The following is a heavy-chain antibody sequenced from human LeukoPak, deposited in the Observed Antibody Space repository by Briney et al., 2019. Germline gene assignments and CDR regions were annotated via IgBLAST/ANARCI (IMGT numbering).Heavy chain of an antibody. CDR2: IIPIFGTA. D-gene: IGHD3-3*01. CDR1: GGTFTSYA. J-gene: IGHJ5*02. CDR3: ARETYDFWSGYLGWFDP. V-gene: IGHV1-69*05. Sequence: ASVKVSCKASGGTFTSYAISWVRQAPGQGLEWMGRIIPIFGTANYAQKFQGRVTITTDESTSTAYMELSSLRSEDTAVYYCARETYDFWSGYLGWFDPWGQGTLVTVSS.